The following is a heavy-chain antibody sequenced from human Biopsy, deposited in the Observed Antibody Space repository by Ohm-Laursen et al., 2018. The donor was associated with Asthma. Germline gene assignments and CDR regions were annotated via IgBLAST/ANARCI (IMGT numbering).Heavy chain of an antibody. Sequence: GSLRLSCAASGFAVSRDHMFWVRQAPGKGLAWVGTIRPGQPDIDYEPPVRGRFFISRDDSKNTLYLDMTSLRAEDTAVYYCVKDTLIDSKNYYTFEVWGQGTMVTVSS. J-gene: IGHJ3*01. CDR1: GFAVSRDH. D-gene: IGHD3-22*01. CDR2: IRPGQPDI. V-gene: IGHV3-53*01. CDR3: VKDTLIDSKNYYTFEV.